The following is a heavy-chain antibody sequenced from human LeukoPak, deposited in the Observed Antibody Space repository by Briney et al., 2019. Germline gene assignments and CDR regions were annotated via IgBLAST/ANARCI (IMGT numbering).Heavy chain of an antibody. J-gene: IGHJ4*02. CDR2: IKQDGSET. Sequence: GGSLRLSCAASGFTFSNYWMTWVRQAPRKGLEWVANIKQDGSETYYVDSVKGRFTISRDNAKNSLFLQMNSLRADDTAVYYCARETFAATARGGDHWGQGTLVTVPS. CDR3: ARETFAATARGGDH. D-gene: IGHD6-13*01. CDR1: GFTFSNYW. V-gene: IGHV3-7*01.